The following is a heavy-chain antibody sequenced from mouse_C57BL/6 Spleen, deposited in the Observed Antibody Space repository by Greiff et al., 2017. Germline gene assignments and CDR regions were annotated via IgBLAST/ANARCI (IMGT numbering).Heavy chain of an antibody. D-gene: IGHD4-1*01. J-gene: IGHJ4*01. CDR3: ARRDWDDAMDY. CDR1: GYTFTSYW. Sequence: QVQLQQPGAELVMPGASVKLSCKASGYTFTSYWMHWVKQRPGQGLEWIGEIDPSDSYTTYNQKFKGKSTLTVDKSSSTAYMQLSSLTSEDSAVYYCARRDWDDAMDYWGQGTSVTVSS. CDR2: IDPSDSYT. V-gene: IGHV1-69*01.